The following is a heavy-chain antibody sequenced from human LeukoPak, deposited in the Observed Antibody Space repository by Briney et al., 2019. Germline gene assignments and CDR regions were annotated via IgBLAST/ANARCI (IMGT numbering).Heavy chain of an antibody. J-gene: IGHJ4*02. D-gene: IGHD3-10*01. CDR3: ARVWRGSGSYFPDY. V-gene: IGHV1-18*01. Sequence: ASVKVSCKASGYTLSSYGNSWVRNAPGQGLEWMGWTSAYNGDTNYAQKLQGTVTMTTDTSTSTAYMELRSLRSDDTAVYYCARVWRGSGSYFPDYWGQGTLVTVSS. CDR2: TSAYNGDT. CDR1: GYTLSSYG.